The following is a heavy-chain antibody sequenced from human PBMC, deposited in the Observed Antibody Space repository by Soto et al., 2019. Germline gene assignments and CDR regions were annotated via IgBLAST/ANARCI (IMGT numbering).Heavy chain of an antibody. J-gene: IGHJ3*01. CDR2: INPGGGST. D-gene: IGHD6-19*01. CDR3: ALYSHGWSP. Sequence: QVQLVQSEAEVKKPGASVKISCKASGHTFTTYYIHWMRQAPGQGLELMGIINPGGGSTTYAQRFQGRVAMTRDTATSTVYMELSSLRSEDTAVYYSALYSHGWSPWGQGTMVTVYS. V-gene: IGHV1-46*01. CDR1: GHTFTTYY.